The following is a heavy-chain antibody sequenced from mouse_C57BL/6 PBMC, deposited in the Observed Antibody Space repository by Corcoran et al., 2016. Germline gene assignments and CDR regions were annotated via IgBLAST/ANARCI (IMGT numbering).Heavy chain of an antibody. CDR2: INPNNGGT. Sequence: EVQLQQSGPELVKPGASVKISCKASGYTFTDYYMNWVKQSHGKSLEWIGDINPNNGGTSYNQKFKGKATLTVDKSPSTAYMELRSLTSEDSAVYYCARTYYYGSKGWFAYWGQGTLVTVSA. V-gene: IGHV1-26*01. CDR3: ARTYYYGSKGWFAY. D-gene: IGHD1-1*01. J-gene: IGHJ3*01. CDR1: GYTFTDYY.